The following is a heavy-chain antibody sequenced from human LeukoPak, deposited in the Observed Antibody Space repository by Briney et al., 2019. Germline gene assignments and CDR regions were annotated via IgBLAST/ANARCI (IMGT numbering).Heavy chain of an antibody. CDR1: GFTFSSFW. D-gene: IGHD3-22*01. J-gene: IGHJ4*02. CDR3: ATDYYDSSGYYTGTY. V-gene: IGHV3-7*03. Sequence: GGSLRLSCAASGFTFSSFWMSWVRQAPGTGLEWVANIKQDGSEKYYVDSVKGRFTISRDNAKNSLYLQMNSLRADDTAVYYCATDYYDSSGYYTGTYWGQGTLVTVSS. CDR2: IKQDGSEK.